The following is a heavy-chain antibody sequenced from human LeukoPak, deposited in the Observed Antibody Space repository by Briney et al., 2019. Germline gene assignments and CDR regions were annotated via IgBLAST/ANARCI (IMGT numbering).Heavy chain of an antibody. Sequence: GASVKVSCKASGYTFTSYGISWVRQAPGQGLEWMGWMNPNSGNTGYAQKFQGRVAMTRNTSISTAYMELSSLRSEDTAVYYCARSIRFLEWLCETRVCPKKYYFDYWGQGTLVTVSS. J-gene: IGHJ4*02. V-gene: IGHV1-8*02. D-gene: IGHD3-3*01. CDR2: MNPNSGNT. CDR3: ARSIRFLEWLCETRVCPKKYYFDY. CDR1: GYTFTSYG.